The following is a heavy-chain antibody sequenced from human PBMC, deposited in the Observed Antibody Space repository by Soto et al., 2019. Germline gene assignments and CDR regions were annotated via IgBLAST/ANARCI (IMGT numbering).Heavy chain of an antibody. CDR1: GGSISSYY. CDR3: ARDPGSSGWYGAFDP. CDR2: IYYSGST. D-gene: IGHD6-19*01. Sequence: SETLSRTCTVSGGSISSYYWSWIRQPPGKGLEWIGYIYYSGSTNYNPSLKSRVTISVDTSKNQFSLKLSSVTAADTAVYYCARDPGSSGWYGAFDPWGQGTLVTVSS. V-gene: IGHV4-59*01. J-gene: IGHJ5*02.